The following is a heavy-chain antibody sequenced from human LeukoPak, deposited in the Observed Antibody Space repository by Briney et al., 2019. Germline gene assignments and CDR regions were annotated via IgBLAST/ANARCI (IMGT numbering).Heavy chain of an antibody. V-gene: IGHV3-21*04. Sequence: GGSLRLSCVASGFPFSSYSMNWVRQAPGKGLEWVSSISSSSTYIYYADSVKGRFTISRDNAKNSLYLQMNSLRAEDTALYYCARFNGDYYRIDYWGQGTLVTVSS. J-gene: IGHJ4*02. D-gene: IGHD4-17*01. CDR1: GFPFSSYS. CDR2: ISSSSTYI. CDR3: ARFNGDYYRIDY.